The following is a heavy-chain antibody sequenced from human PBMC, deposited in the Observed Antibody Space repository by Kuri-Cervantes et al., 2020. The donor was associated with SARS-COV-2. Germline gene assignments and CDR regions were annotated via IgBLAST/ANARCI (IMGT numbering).Heavy chain of an antibody. J-gene: IGHJ6*02. CDR1: GYTFTGYY. V-gene: IGHV1-3*01. CDR3: ARGIFGVVYYYYGMDV. D-gene: IGHD3-3*01. Sequence: ASVKVSCKASGYTFTGYYMHWVRQAPGQRLEWMGWINAGNGNTKYSQKFQGRVTITRDTSASTAYMELSSLRSEDTAVYYCARGIFGVVYYYYGMDVWGQGTTVTVSS. CDR2: INAGNGNT.